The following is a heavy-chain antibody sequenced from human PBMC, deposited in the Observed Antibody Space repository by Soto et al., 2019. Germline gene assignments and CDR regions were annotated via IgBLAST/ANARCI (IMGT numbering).Heavy chain of an antibody. CDR1: GYTFTSYD. D-gene: IGHD3-22*01. Sequence: ASVKVSCKASGYTFTSYDINWVRQATGQGREWMEWMNPNSGNTGYAQKFQGRVTMTRNTSISTAYMELSSLRSEDTAVYYCARREYYYDSSGYYYDAFDIWGQGTMVTVSS. V-gene: IGHV1-8*01. CDR2: MNPNSGNT. CDR3: ARREYYYDSSGYYYDAFDI. J-gene: IGHJ3*02.